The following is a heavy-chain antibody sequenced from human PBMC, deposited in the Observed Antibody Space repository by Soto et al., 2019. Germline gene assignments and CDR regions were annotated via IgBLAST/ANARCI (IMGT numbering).Heavy chain of an antibody. V-gene: IGHV3-48*02. CDR1: GFTFSSYS. Sequence: GGSLRLSCAASGFTFSSYSMNWVRQAPGKGLEWVSYISSSSSTIYYADSVKGRFTISRDNAKNSLYLQMNSLRDEDTAVYYCARDSPSYYYDSSGYYKGKDYWGQGTLVTVSS. D-gene: IGHD3-22*01. CDR3: ARDSPSYYYDSSGYYKGKDY. J-gene: IGHJ4*02. CDR2: ISSSSSTI.